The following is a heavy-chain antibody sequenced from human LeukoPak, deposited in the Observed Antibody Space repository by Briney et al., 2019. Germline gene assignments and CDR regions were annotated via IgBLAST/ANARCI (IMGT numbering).Heavy chain of an antibody. CDR2: MYYSGST. D-gene: IGHD3-10*01. CDR1: GGAIRSYY. Sequence: SETLSLICTVSGGAIRSYYWSWVRQPPGKGLEWIGYMYYSGSTNYNPSLKSRVTISADTSKNQFSLKLSSVTAADTAVYYCARHITMVRGLIGSYGMDVWGQGTTVTVSS. V-gene: IGHV4-59*08. J-gene: IGHJ6*02. CDR3: ARHITMVRGLIGSYGMDV.